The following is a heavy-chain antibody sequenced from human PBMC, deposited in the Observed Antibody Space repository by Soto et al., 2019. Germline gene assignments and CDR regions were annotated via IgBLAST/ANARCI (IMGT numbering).Heavy chain of an antibody. Sequence: EVPLLESGGGLAQAGRSLRLSCAASGFTFNSYTMNWVRQAPGKGLEWVSIISGSDGSTNYADSVKGRFTISRDNSKNMLYLQMNSLRAEDTAVYYCARDRFSTIAAAGGLDYWGQGTLVTVSS. D-gene: IGHD6-13*01. J-gene: IGHJ4*02. CDR1: GFTFNSYT. CDR3: ARDRFSTIAAAGGLDY. CDR2: ISGSDGST. V-gene: IGHV3-23*01.